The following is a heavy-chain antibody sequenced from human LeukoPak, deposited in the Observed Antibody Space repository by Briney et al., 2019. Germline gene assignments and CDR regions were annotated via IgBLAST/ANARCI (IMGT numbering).Heavy chain of an antibody. D-gene: IGHD1-26*01. CDR2: ISSSSSYI. CDR1: GFTFSSYS. Sequence: GGSLRLSCAASGFTFSSYSMNWVRQAPGKGLEWVSSISSSSSYIYYADSVKGRFTISRDNAKNSLYLQMNSLRAEDTAVYYCARVGDSGSYEFDYWGQGTXVXVSS. J-gene: IGHJ4*02. V-gene: IGHV3-21*01. CDR3: ARVGDSGSYEFDY.